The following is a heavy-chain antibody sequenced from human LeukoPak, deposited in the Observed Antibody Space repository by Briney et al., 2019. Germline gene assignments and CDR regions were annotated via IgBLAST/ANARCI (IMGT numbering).Heavy chain of an antibody. CDR1: GGSISSYH. J-gene: IGHJ4*02. CDR3: ARGRAPHYFDY. CDR2: IYYSGST. V-gene: IGHV4-59*01. Sequence: PSETLSLTCTVSGGSISSYHWSWIRQPPGKGLEWIGYIYYSGSTNYNPSLKSRVTISVDTSKNQFSLKLSSVTAADTAVYYCARGRAPHYFDYWGQGTLVTVSS.